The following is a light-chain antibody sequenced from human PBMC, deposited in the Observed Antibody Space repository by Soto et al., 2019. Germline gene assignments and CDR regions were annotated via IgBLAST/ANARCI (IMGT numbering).Light chain of an antibody. Sequence: QSALTQPASVSGSPGQSITISCTGTSSDVGGYNYVSWYQQHPGKAPKVMIYEVSNRPSGVSNRFSGSKSGNTASLTISGLHAEDEADYYCCSYTNTNTLVFGTGTKVTVL. CDR2: EVS. CDR3: CSYTNTNTLV. J-gene: IGLJ1*01. V-gene: IGLV2-14*01. CDR1: SSDVGGYNY.